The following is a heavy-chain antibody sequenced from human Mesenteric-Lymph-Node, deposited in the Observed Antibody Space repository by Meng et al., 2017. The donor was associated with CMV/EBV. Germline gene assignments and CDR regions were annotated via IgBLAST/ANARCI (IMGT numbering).Heavy chain of an antibody. CDR3: AKKRTGSWSRLLYYDS. CDR2: INHSGST. V-gene: IGHV4-34*01. D-gene: IGHD2-15*01. CDR1: DGSCGAYY. Sequence: DGSCGAYYGRWIRQRPGKGIGWLGEINHSGSTNPNPSLESRVTVLVDRSKNQFSLMMAYVAAADTAVYCCAKKRTGSWSRLLYYDSWGQGTLVTVSS. J-gene: IGHJ4*02.